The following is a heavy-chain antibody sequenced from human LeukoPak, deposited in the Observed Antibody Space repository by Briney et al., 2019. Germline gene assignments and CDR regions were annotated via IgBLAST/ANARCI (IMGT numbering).Heavy chain of an antibody. CDR1: GFTFSSYS. CDR3: ARVRSGSYDWFDP. CDR2: ISSSSSYI. V-gene: IGHV3-21*01. D-gene: IGHD1-26*01. J-gene: IGHJ5*02. Sequence: GGSLRLSCAASGFTFSSYSMNWVRQAPGKGLEWVSSISSSSSYIYYADSVKGRFTISRDNAKNSLYLQMNSLRAEDTAVYYCARVRSGSYDWFDPWGQGTLVTVSS.